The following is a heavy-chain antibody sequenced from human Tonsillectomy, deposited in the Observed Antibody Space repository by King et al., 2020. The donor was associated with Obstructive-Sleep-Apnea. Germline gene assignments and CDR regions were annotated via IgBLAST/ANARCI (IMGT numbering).Heavy chain of an antibody. CDR3: ARGPDFWSGYYQYYYYGMDV. J-gene: IGHJ6*02. CDR2: ISAYNGNT. D-gene: IGHD3-3*01. CDR1: GYTFTSYG. Sequence: VQLVESGAEVKKPGASVKVSCKASGYTFTSYGISWVRQAPGQGLEWMGWISAYNGNTNYAQKLQGRVTMTTDTSTSTAYMELRSLRSDDTAVYYCARGPDFWSGYYQYYYYGMDVWGQGTTVTVSS. V-gene: IGHV1-18*04.